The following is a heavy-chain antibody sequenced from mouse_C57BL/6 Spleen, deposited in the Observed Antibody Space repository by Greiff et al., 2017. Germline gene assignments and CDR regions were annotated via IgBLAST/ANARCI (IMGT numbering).Heavy chain of an antibody. CDR2: IYPGSGNT. D-gene: IGHD1-1*01. CDR1: GYTFTDYY. J-gene: IGHJ4*01. CDR3: ARTATVESYAMDY. V-gene: IGHV1-76*01. Sequence: VQLQQSGAELVRPGASVKLSCKASGYTFTDYYINWVKQRPGQGLEWIARIYPGSGNTYYNEKFKGKATLTAEKSSSTAYMQLSSLTSEDSAVYCCARTATVESYAMDYWGQGTSVTVSS.